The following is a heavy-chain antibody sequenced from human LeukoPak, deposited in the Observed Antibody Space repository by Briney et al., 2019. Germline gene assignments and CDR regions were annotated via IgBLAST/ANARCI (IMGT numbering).Heavy chain of an antibody. CDR1: GGSMSSGDYY. Sequence: SETLSLTCTVSGGSMSSGDYYWTWIRQHPGKGLEWIGYIYYTGSTYYNPSLRSRVTMSVDTSKNQFSLNLNSVTAADTAVYYCARGDSSGAENAFDIWGQGTMVTVSS. D-gene: IGHD3-22*01. J-gene: IGHJ3*02. V-gene: IGHV4-31*03. CDR3: ARGDSSGAENAFDI. CDR2: IYYTGST.